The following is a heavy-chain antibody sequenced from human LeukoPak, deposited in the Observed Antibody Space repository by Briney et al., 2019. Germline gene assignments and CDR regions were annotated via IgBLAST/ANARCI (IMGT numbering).Heavy chain of an antibody. J-gene: IGHJ4*02. Sequence: ASVRVSCKASGYTFTRYGISWVRQAPGQGLQWLGWISASNGNTNYAQKFRDRVTMSTDTSTGTAYLDVRSLTSDDTAVYYCARDHSNWNYAPDFWGQGTLVTVSS. CDR3: ARDHSNWNYAPDF. CDR1: GYTFTRYG. V-gene: IGHV1-18*01. D-gene: IGHD1-7*01. CDR2: ISASNGNT.